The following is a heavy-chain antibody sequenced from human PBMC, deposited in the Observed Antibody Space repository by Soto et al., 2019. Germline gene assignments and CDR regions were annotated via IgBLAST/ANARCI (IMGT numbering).Heavy chain of an antibody. Sequence: QVQLVESGGGVVQPGRSLRLSCAASGFTFSSYGMHWVRQAPGKGLEWVAVIWYDGSNKYYADSVKGRFTISRDNSKNTLYLQMNSLRAEDKAVYYCARDSSSRPMYYFDYWGQGTLVTVSS. CDR1: GFTFSSYG. CDR2: IWYDGSNK. J-gene: IGHJ4*02. CDR3: ARDSSSRPMYYFDY. V-gene: IGHV3-33*01. D-gene: IGHD6-13*01.